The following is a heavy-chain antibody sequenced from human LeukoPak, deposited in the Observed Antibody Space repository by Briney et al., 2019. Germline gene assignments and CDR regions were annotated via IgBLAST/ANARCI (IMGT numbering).Heavy chain of an antibody. D-gene: IGHD2-21*02. CDR2: ISNGNT. CDR3: VREAGYCASVCLKSNWFDP. CDR1: GFPFSNHA. Sequence: GGSLRLSCAASGFPFSNHAMSWVRQPPGKGLEWVSAISNGNTYYADSVKGRFTISRDDSKNMVYLQMNSLRVEDTARYYCVREAGYCASVCLKSNWFDPWGQGTLVTVSS. J-gene: IGHJ5*02. V-gene: IGHV3-23*01.